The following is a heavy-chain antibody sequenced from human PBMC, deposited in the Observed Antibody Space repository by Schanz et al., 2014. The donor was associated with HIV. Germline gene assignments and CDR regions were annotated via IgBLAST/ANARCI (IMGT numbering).Heavy chain of an antibody. CDR3: ARGNFPYYGSGSLGD. CDR2: IIPVFGTT. D-gene: IGHD3-10*01. CDR1: GGTFSSYA. Sequence: QVQLVQSGAEVKKPGSSVKVSCKASGGTFSSYAISWVRQAPGQGLEWMGGIIPVFGTTNYAQKFQGRVTITADKSTSTAYMELSSLRSEDTAVYYCARGNFPYYGSGSLGDWGQGTLVTVSS. J-gene: IGHJ4*02. V-gene: IGHV1-69*06.